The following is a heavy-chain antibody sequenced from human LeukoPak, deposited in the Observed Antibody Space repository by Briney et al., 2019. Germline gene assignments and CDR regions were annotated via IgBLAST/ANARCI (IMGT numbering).Heavy chain of an antibody. CDR2: IYPGDSDT. J-gene: IGHJ3*02. D-gene: IGHD1-26*01. V-gene: IGHV5-51*01. Sequence: GEALQISCEGSGYNFTSYWIGWVRQMPGGGLEWMGIIYPGDSDTRYSPPFQGQVTISADKAISTAYLQWSSLKASDTAMYYCARHGSRRTIGAFDIWGQGTMVTVSS. CDR3: ARHGSRRTIGAFDI. CDR1: GYNFTSYW.